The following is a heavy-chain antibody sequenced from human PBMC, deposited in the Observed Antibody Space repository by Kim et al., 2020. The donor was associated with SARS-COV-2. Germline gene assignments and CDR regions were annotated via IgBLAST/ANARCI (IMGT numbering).Heavy chain of an antibody. CDR3: VAHWDAGYTSAWTGDY. Sequence: ASVKVSCKASGYTFTTLSFTWVRRAPGQGLEWMGWISPYTADTYYAQKFQGRLTMTTDKSTSTAYMELRSLRSDDTAGYFCVAHWDAGYTSAWTGDYWGQ. CDR2: ISPYTADT. D-gene: IGHD6-19*01. V-gene: IGHV1-18*01. J-gene: IGHJ4*02. CDR1: GYTFTTLS.